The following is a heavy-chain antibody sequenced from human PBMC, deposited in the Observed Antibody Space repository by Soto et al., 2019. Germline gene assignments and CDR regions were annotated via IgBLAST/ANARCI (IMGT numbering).Heavy chain of an antibody. CDR3: ASFGSVLRDFDWSLGG. D-gene: IGHD3-9*01. CDR2: ISFDGTYK. V-gene: IGHV3-30-3*01. CDR1: GFTFSSYA. Sequence: QVQLVESGGGVVQPGRSLRLSCVASGFTFSSYAMHWVRQAPGKGLEWVAVISFDGTYKFYADSVKGRFTISRDNSKNTLYLQMNSLRAEDTAVYYCASFGSVLRDFDWSLGGWGQGSLVTVSS. J-gene: IGHJ4*02.